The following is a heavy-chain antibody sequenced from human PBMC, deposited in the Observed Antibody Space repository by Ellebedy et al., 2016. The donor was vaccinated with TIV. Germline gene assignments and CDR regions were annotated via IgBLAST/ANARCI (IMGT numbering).Heavy chain of an antibody. V-gene: IGHV4-34*01. CDR2: INHSGST. CDR3: ARLRGDGYNYTIRPRPRYHDYMYL. D-gene: IGHD5-24*01. CDR1: GGSVSGYY. J-gene: IGHJ6*03. Sequence: GSLRLSXAVYGGSVSGYYWSWIRQPPGKGLEWIGEINHSGSTNCNPSLKSRVTISVDTSKNQFSLKLSSVTAADTAVYYCARLRGDGYNYTIRPRPRYHDYMYLWGKGTPVTVSS.